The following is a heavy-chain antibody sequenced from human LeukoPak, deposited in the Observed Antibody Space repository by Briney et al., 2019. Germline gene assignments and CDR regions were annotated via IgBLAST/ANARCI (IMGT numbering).Heavy chain of an antibody. Sequence: PSETLSLTCAVSGGSISSSNWWSWVRQPPGKGLEWIGEIYHSGSTNYNPSLKSRVTISVDKSKNQFSLKLSSVTAADTAVYYCASDYYYDSSGLIPWGQGTLVTVSS. D-gene: IGHD3-22*01. CDR1: GGSISSSNW. CDR2: IYHSGST. CDR3: ASDYYYDSSGLIP. V-gene: IGHV4-4*02. J-gene: IGHJ5*02.